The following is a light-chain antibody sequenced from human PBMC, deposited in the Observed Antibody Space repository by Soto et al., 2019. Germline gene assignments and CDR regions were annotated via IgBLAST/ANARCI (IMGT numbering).Light chain of an antibody. V-gene: IGKV1-5*03. CDR2: EAP. Sequence: DVQMTQSPSTLSASVGDRVTITCRASQSINRYLAWYQQRPGKAPKLLIYEAPNLESGVPSRFSGSGSGTEFTLTISSLQPDDFATYYCQQYNTYSRYTFGQGTKLEVK. CDR3: QQYNTYSRYT. CDR1: QSINRY. J-gene: IGKJ2*01.